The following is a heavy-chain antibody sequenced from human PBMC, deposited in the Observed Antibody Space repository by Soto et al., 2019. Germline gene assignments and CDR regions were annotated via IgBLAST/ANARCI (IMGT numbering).Heavy chain of an antibody. V-gene: IGHV3-73*01. Sequence: GGSLRLSCAASGFTFSGSAMHWVRQASGKGLEWVGRIRSKANSYATAYAASVKGRFTISRDDSKNTAYLQMNSLKTEDTAVYYCTRRRDYDILTGYPLNLDAFDIWGQGTMVTVSS. CDR3: TRRRDYDILTGYPLNLDAFDI. CDR2: IRSKANSYAT. D-gene: IGHD3-9*01. CDR1: GFTFSGSA. J-gene: IGHJ3*02.